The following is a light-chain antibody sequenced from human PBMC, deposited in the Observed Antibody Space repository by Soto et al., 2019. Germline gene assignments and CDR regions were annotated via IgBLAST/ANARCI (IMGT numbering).Light chain of an antibody. CDR1: QSISSR. J-gene: IGKJ4*01. V-gene: IGKV1D-12*01. Sequence: DIQMTQSPCSVSASVGDRVTITCLASQSISSRLVWYQQKPGKAPKLLIYAASSLQSGVPSRFSGSGSGTDFTLTISALQPEDFATYYCQQSNSISVTFGGGTKVDIK. CDR3: QQSNSISVT. CDR2: AAS.